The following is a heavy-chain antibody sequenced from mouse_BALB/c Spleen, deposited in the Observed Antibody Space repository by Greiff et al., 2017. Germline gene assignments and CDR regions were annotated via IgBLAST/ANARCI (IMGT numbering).Heavy chain of an antibody. Sequence: QVQLQQSGAELVRPGTSVKVSCKASGYAFTNYLIEWVKQRPGQGLEWIGVINPGSGGTNYNEKFKGKATLTADKSSSTAYMQLSSLTSDDSAVYFCARSEVRGFDYWGQGTTLTVSS. CDR2: INPGSGGT. CDR1: GYAFTNYL. J-gene: IGHJ2*01. V-gene: IGHV1-54*01. CDR3: ARSEVRGFDY. D-gene: IGHD2-14*01.